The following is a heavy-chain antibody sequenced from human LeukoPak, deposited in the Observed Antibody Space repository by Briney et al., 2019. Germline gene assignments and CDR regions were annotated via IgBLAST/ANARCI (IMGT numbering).Heavy chain of an antibody. V-gene: IGHV1-2*02. CDR3: AYDFWSGYWTNWFDP. CDR2: INPNSGGT. D-gene: IGHD3-3*01. Sequence: SVKVSCKASGYTFTGYYMHWVRQAPGQGLEWMGWINPNSGGTNYAQKFQGRVTMTRDTSISTAYMELSRLRSDDTAVYYCAYDFWSGYWTNWFDPWGQGTLVTVSS. J-gene: IGHJ5*02. CDR1: GYTFTGYY.